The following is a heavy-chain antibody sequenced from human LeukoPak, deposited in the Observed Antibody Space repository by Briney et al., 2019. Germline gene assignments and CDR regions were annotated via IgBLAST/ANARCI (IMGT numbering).Heavy chain of an antibody. CDR1: GGSISSGDYY. CDR2: IYYRGST. CDR3: ARQQLVRYPIIYYFDY. J-gene: IGHJ4*02. Sequence: SETLSLTCTVSGGSISSGDYYWSWIRQPPGKGLEWIGYIYYRGSTYYNPSLKSRVTISVDTSKNQFSLKLSSVTAADTAVYYCARQQLVRYPIIYYFDYWGQGTLVTVSS. D-gene: IGHD6-13*01. V-gene: IGHV4-30-4*01.